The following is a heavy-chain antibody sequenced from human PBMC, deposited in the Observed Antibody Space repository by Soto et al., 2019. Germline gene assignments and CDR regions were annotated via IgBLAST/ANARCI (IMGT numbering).Heavy chain of an antibody. CDR1: GYSFTSYC. Sequence: PGESLKTSCNGSGYSFTSYCISLVLQMPGKGLEWMGRIDPSDSYTNYSPSFQGHVTISADKSISTAYLQWSSLKASDTAMYYCARFGRGSGSYYYYYGMDVWGQGTTVTVSS. CDR3: ARFGRGSGSYYYYYGMDV. CDR2: IDPSDSYT. J-gene: IGHJ6*02. V-gene: IGHV5-10-1*01. D-gene: IGHD3-10*01.